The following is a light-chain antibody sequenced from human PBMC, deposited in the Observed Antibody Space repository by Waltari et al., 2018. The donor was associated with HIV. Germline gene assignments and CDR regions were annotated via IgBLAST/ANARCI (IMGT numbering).Light chain of an antibody. Sequence: QSALTQPPSASGSPGQSVTISCRGTSSDVGGYHYVSWYQQHPGKAPKLMIYEVSKRPSGVPDRFSGSKSGNTASLTVSGLQAEDEADYYCSSYAGSSWVFGGGTKLTVL. CDR2: EVS. CDR1: SSDVGGYHY. CDR3: SSYAGSSWV. J-gene: IGLJ3*02. V-gene: IGLV2-8*01.